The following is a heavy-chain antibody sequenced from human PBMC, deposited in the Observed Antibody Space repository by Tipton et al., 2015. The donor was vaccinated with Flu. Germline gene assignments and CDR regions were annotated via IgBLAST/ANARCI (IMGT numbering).Heavy chain of an antibody. Sequence: TLSLTCAVYGGSFSGYYWSWIRQPPGKGLEWIGSIYHSGSTYYNPSLKSRVTISVDTSKNQFSLKLSSVTAADTAVYYCARAARHYYDSSGYYPDAFDIWGQGTMVTVSS. J-gene: IGHJ3*02. V-gene: IGHV4-34*01. D-gene: IGHD3-22*01. CDR1: GGSFSGYY. CDR3: ARAARHYYDSSGYYPDAFDI. CDR2: IYHSGST.